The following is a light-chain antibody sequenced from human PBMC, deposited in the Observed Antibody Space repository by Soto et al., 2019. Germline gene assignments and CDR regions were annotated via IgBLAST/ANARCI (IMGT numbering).Light chain of an antibody. J-gene: IGLJ1*01. CDR1: NIGSRS. CDR3: QVWESSSHQPEV. Sequence: SSELTQPPSVSVAPGQTASITCGGNNIGSRSVHWYQQKPGQAPVLVVYDDSDRPSGIPERFSGSNSGNTATLTISRVEAGDEADYYCQVWESSSHQPEVFGTGTKLTVL. CDR2: DDS. V-gene: IGLV3-21*02.